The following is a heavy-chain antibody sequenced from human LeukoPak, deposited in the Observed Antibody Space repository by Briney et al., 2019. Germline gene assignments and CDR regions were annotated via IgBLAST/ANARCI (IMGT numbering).Heavy chain of an antibody. D-gene: IGHD1-26*01. CDR1: GGSISSSYYY. CDR2: ISYSGTT. J-gene: IGHJ4*02. Sequence: PSETLSLTCTVSGGSISSSYYYWGWIRQPPGKGLEWIVTISYSGTTYYNPSLESRVTISVDPSRHQFSLKLTSVTAADTAVYYCARHKMGTTRLYYFDYWGQGPLVTVSS. CDR3: ARHKMGTTRLYYFDY. V-gene: IGHV4-39*01.